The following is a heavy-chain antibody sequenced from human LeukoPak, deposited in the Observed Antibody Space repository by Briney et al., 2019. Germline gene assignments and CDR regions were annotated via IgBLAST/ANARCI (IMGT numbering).Heavy chain of an antibody. CDR1: GGSISGGSYY. J-gene: IGHJ6*03. Sequence: PSETLSLTCTVSGGSISGGSYYWSWIRQPAGKGLEWIGRIYTSGSTNYNPSLKSRVTISVDTSKNQFSLKLSSVTAADTAVYYCARRGIAARSYYYYYYMDVWGKGTTVTVSS. D-gene: IGHD6-6*01. V-gene: IGHV4-61*02. CDR2: IYTSGST. CDR3: ARRGIAARSYYYYYYMDV.